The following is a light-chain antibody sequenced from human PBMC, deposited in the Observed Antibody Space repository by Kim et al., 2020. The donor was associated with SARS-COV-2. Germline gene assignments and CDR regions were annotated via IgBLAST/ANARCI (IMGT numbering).Light chain of an antibody. CDR1: QDISNY. CDR2: DAS. V-gene: IGKV1-33*01. J-gene: IGKJ4*01. Sequence: DIQMTQSPSSLSASVGDRVTITCQASQDISNYLNWYQQKPGKAPKLLIYDASNLETGVPSRFSGSGSGTDFTFTISSLQPEDIATYYCQQYDNFPITLGGGTKLEI. CDR3: QQYDNFPIT.